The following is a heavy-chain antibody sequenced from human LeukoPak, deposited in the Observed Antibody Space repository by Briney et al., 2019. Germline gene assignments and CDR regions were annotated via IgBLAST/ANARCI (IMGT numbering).Heavy chain of an antibody. CDR2: IYYSGST. D-gene: IGHD5-12*01. CDR1: GGSISSYY. V-gene: IGHV4-59*01. J-gene: IGHJ4*02. CDR3: ARGGYSAYDPYYFDY. Sequence: SETLSLTCTVSGGSISSYYWSWIRQPPGKGLEWIGYIYYSGSTNYNPSLKSRVTISVDTSKNQFSLKLSSVTAADTAVYYCARGGYSAYDPYYFDYWGQGTLVTVSS.